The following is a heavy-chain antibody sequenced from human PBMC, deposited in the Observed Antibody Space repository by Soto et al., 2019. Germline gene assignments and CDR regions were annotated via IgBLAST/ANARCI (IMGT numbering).Heavy chain of an antibody. Sequence: EVQLLESGGGLVQPGGSLRLSCAASGFTFSSYAMSWVRQAPGKGLEWVSVISGSGGSTYYADSVKGRFTISRDNSKNTLYLQMNSLRAEDTAVDYCASRSSGWYFDYWGQGTLVTVSS. CDR1: GFTFSSYA. CDR3: ASRSSGWYFDY. CDR2: ISGSGGST. V-gene: IGHV3-23*01. D-gene: IGHD6-19*01. J-gene: IGHJ4*02.